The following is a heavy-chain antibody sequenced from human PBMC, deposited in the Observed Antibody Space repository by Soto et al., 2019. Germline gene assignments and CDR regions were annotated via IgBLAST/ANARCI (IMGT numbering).Heavy chain of an antibody. CDR1: GYTFTSYD. CDR3: ARLSPPSSPLNDY. V-gene: IGHV1-8*01. J-gene: IGHJ4*02. CDR2: MNPNSGNT. Sequence: ASVKVSCKASGYTFTSYDINWVRQATGQGLEWMGWMNPNSGNTGYAQKFQGRVTMTRNTSISTAYMELNRLRSEDTAVYYCARLSPPSSPLNDYWGQGTLVPVSS.